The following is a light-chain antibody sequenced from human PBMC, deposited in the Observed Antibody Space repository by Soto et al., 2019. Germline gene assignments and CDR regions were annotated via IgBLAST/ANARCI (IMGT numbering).Light chain of an antibody. CDR2: DAS. V-gene: IGKV3-11*01. CDR1: QSVNSY. CDR3: QQRSNWILYT. J-gene: IGKJ2*01. Sequence: EIVLTQSPATLSLSPGERATLSCRASQSVNSYLAWYQQKPGQAPRLLIYDASNRATGIPARFSGSGSGTDFTLTISSLEPEDFAVYYCQQRSNWILYTFGQGTKVEIK.